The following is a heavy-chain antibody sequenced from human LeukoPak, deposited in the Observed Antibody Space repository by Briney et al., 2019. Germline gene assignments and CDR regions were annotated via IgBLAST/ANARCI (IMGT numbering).Heavy chain of an antibody. CDR2: INHSGST. V-gene: IGHV4-34*01. CDR1: GGSFSGYY. Sequence: SETLSLTCAVYGGSFSGYYWSWIRQPPGKGLEWIGEINHSGSTDYNPSLKSRVTISIDKSKNHFSLKLTSVTAADTAIYYCARDTYNWNVDAFDPRGQGTLVTVSS. J-gene: IGHJ5*02. CDR3: ARDTYNWNVDAFDP. D-gene: IGHD1-20*01.